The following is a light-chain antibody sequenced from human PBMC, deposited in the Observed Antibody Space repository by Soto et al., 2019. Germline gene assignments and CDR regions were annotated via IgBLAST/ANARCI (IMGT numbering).Light chain of an antibody. V-gene: IGKV3-15*01. CDR1: QSVSSN. CDR3: QQYNNWPRT. J-gene: IGKJ1*01. Sequence: EIVMTQSPATLSVSPGDRATLSCRASQSVSSNLAWYQQKPGQAPRLLIYGASTRATGIPARFSGSGSGTEFTLTISSLQSEDFAVYYWQQYNNWPRTFGQGTKVEIK. CDR2: GAS.